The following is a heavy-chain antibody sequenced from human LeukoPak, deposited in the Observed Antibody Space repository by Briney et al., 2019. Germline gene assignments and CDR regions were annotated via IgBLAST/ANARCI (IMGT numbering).Heavy chain of an antibody. CDR1: GGSVSSSY. V-gene: IGHV4-59*08. D-gene: IGHD5-24*01. J-gene: IGHJ4*02. Sequence: SETLSLTCTVSGGSVSSSYWSWIRQPPGEGLEWIGYFYYSGATTYNPSLQSRVTISVDTSKTQLSLKMTSMTAADTAVYYCARSNARDGYNFGYWGQGILVTVSS. CDR3: ARSNARDGYNFGY. CDR2: FYYSGAT.